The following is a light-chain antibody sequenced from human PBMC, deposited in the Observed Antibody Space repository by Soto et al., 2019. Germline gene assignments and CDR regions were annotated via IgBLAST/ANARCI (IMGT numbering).Light chain of an antibody. CDR2: DAT. CDR1: QSIGRW. Sequence: DIQLTQSPSTLSASVGYRFTISCRASQSIGRWLAWYQQKPGKAPKVLIWDATSLQRGVPSRFSGSGSGTDFTLTISRLEPEDFAVYYCQQYDNSPKTCGQGTKGDIK. CDR3: QQYDNSPKT. V-gene: IGKV1-5*01. J-gene: IGKJ1*01.